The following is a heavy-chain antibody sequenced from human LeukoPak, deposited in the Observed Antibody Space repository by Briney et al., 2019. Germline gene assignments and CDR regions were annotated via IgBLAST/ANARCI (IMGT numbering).Heavy chain of an antibody. CDR2: IYYSGST. J-gene: IGHJ5*02. Sequence: PSQTLSLTCTVSGGSISSYYWSWIRQPPGKGLEWIGYIYYSGSTNYNPSLKSRVTISVDTSKNQFSLKLSSVTAADTAVYYCARHVRSPALSRTKQQLVRGWFDPWGQGTLVTVSS. V-gene: IGHV4-59*08. CDR3: ARHVRSPALSRTKQQLVRGWFDP. D-gene: IGHD6-13*01. CDR1: GGSISSYY.